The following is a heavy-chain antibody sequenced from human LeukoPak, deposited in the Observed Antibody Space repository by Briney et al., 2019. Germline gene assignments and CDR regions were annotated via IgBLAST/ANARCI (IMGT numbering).Heavy chain of an antibody. CDR1: GGSLSGYY. J-gene: IGHJ6*03. CDR2: INQSGST. Sequence: SETLSLTCVVYGGSLSGYYWSWIRQPPGKGLEWIGEINQSGSTRYNPSLKSRVAILADTSKNQFSLKLSSVTAADTAVYYCARASSERVISGYMDVWGRGTTVTVSS. D-gene: IGHD1-1*01. CDR3: ARASSERVISGYMDV. V-gene: IGHV4-34*01.